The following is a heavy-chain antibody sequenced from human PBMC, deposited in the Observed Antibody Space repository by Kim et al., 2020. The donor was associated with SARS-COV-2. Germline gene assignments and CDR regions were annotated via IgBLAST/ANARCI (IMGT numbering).Heavy chain of an antibody. Sequence: TSYADSVKGRFTISRDNAKHTLYLQMNSLRAEDTAVYYCARTGSIAAAGNWGQGTLVTVSS. CDR2: T. V-gene: IGHV3-74*01. CDR3: ARTGSIAAAGN. J-gene: IGHJ4*02. D-gene: IGHD6-13*01.